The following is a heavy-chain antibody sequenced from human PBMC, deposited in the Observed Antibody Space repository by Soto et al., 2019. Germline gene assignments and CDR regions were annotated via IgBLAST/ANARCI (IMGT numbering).Heavy chain of an antibody. CDR2: ISAYNGNT. J-gene: IGHJ4*02. CDR1: GYTFTSYG. V-gene: IGHV1-18*01. D-gene: IGHD3-3*01. CDR3: ARDFSSEVRGSGDFKPGP. Sequence: ASVKVSCKASGYTFTSYGISWVRQAPGQGLEWMGWISAYNGNTNYAQKLQGRVTMTTDTSTSTAYMELRSLRSDDTAVYYCARDFSSEVRGSGDFKPGPWGQGTLVTVSS.